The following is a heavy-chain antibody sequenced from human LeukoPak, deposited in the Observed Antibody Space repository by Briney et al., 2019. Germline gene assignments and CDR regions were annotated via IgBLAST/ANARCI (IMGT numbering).Heavy chain of an antibody. Sequence: ESLKISCKGSGYSFTSHWIGWVRQMPGKGLEWMGIIFPVDSDIRYSPSFQGQVTISADKSISTAYLQWSSPKASDTAMYYCARGAVPVAREWFDPWGQGTLVTVSS. J-gene: IGHJ5*02. V-gene: IGHV5-51*06. CDR3: ARGAVPVAREWFDP. D-gene: IGHD2-2*01. CDR1: GYSFTSHW. CDR2: IFPVDSDI.